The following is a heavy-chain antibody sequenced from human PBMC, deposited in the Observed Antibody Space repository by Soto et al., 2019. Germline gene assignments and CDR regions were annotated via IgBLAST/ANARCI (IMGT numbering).Heavy chain of an antibody. V-gene: IGHV4-61*08. D-gene: IGHD3-22*01. CDR1: GGSISSDGYY. J-gene: IGHJ4*02. CDR3: ARLGGYYQAFDQ. Sequence: PSETLSLTCAVSGGSISSDGYYWSWFRQPPGKGLEWIGYIYYSGSTTYTPSLKSRVTIAVDTSKNQFSLRLNSVTAADTAVYYCARLGGYYQAFDQWGQGSLVTVSS. CDR2: IYYSGST.